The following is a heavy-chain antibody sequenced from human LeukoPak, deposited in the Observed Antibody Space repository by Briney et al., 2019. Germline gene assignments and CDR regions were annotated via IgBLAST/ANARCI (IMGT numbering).Heavy chain of an antibody. CDR3: ARAAALGLDY. CDR2: IYTSGST. J-gene: IGHJ4*02. CDR1: GGSISSGSYY. Sequence: SQTLSLTCTVSGGSISSGSYYWSWIRQPAGKGLEWIGRIYTSGSTNYNPSLKSRVTISVDTSKNQFSLKLSSVTAADTTVYYCARAAALGLDYWGQGTLVTVSS. D-gene: IGHD6-13*01. V-gene: IGHV4-61*02.